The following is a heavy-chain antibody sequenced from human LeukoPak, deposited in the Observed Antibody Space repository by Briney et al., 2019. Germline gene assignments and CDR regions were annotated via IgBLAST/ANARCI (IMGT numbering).Heavy chain of an antibody. CDR1: GFTFSRYG. D-gene: IGHD6-13*01. Sequence: GRSLRLSCAASGFTFSRYGMHWVRQAPGKGLEWVAVISYDGSNKYYADSVKGRFTISRDNSKNTLYLQMNSLRGEDTAVYYCAAWRGSNWFDYWGQGTQVTVSS. J-gene: IGHJ4*02. CDR2: ISYDGSNK. CDR3: AAWRGSNWFDY. V-gene: IGHV3-30*03.